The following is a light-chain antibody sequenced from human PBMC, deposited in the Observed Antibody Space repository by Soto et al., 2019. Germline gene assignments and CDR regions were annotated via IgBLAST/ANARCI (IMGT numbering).Light chain of an antibody. J-gene: IGLJ7*01. Sequence: SALTQPRSVSGSPGQSVTISCTGTSSDVGGYNYVSWYHQHPGKAPKLMMYDVNQRPSGVPDRFSGSKSANTASLTISGLQAEDEADYYCCSYAGSYTWVFGGGTQLTVL. CDR3: CSYAGSYTWV. CDR1: SSDVGGYNY. V-gene: IGLV2-11*01. CDR2: DVN.